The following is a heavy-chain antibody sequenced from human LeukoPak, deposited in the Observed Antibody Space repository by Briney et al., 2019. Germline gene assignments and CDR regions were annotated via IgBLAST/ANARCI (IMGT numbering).Heavy chain of an antibody. J-gene: IGHJ5*02. CDR1: GGSISSTNYY. Sequence: PSETRSLTCTVSGGSISSTNYYWGWIRQPPGKGLEWIGSIYYRGSTYYNPSLQSRVTISVDTSKNQFSLKLSSVTAADTAVYYCARDSSTGDYLFDPWGQGTLVTVSS. V-gene: IGHV4-39*02. CDR3: ARDSSTGDYLFDP. CDR2: IYYRGST. D-gene: IGHD4-17*01.